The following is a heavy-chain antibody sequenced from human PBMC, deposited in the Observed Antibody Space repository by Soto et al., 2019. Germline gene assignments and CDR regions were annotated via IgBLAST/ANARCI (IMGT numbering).Heavy chain of an antibody. CDR2: IYYSGST. CDR3: ASLSVSLRFLDPSGMDV. J-gene: IGHJ6*02. V-gene: IGHV4-39*01. Sequence: PSETLSLTCTVSGGSISSSSYYWGWIRQPPGKGLEWIGSIYYSGSTYYNPSLKSRVTISVDTSKNQFSLKLSSVTAADTAVYYCASLSVSLRFLDPSGMDVWGQGTTVTVSS. CDR1: GGSISSSSYY. D-gene: IGHD3-3*01.